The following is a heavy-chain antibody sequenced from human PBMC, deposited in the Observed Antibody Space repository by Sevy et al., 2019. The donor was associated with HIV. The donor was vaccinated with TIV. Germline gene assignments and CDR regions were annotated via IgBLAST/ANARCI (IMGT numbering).Heavy chain of an antibody. CDR2: IKSQSDGGTT. D-gene: IGHD3-3*01. CDR1: GFTFSNAW. J-gene: IGHJ4*02. Sequence: GGSLRLSCAASGFTFSNAWMTWVRQTPGKGLEWVGRIKSQSDGGTTDCAAPVKGRITISRDDSKNTLYLQMNSLKTEDTAVYYCTTKGDFWSGYQYFDYWGQGTLVTVSS. V-gene: IGHV3-15*01. CDR3: TTKGDFWSGYQYFDY.